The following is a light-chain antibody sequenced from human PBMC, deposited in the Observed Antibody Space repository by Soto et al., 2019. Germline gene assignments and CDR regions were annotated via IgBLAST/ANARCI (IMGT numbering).Light chain of an antibody. J-gene: IGKJ2*01. CDR2: GAS. V-gene: IGKV3-20*01. Sequence: ESVLTQSPGTLSLSPGERATLSCRASQSVRSNDLAWYQQKPGQATRLLIYGASFRATDIPDRFSGGGSGADFTPSISRLEPEDFAVYYCQQYGGSPYTFGQGTKLEIK. CDR1: QSVRSND. CDR3: QQYGGSPYT.